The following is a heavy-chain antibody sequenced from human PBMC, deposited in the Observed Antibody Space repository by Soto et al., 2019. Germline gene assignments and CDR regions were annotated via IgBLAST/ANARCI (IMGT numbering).Heavy chain of an antibody. V-gene: IGHV3-48*01. CDR1: GFTFSSYS. D-gene: IGHD3-10*01. Sequence: HPGGSLRLSCAASGFTFSSYSMNWVRQAPGKGLEWVSYISSSSSTIYYADSVKGRFTISRDNAKNSLYLQMNSLRAEDTAVYYCARGSYTYYYGSGSPYMFDPWGQGTLVTVSS. CDR3: ARGSYTYYYGSGSPYMFDP. J-gene: IGHJ5*02. CDR2: ISSSSSTI.